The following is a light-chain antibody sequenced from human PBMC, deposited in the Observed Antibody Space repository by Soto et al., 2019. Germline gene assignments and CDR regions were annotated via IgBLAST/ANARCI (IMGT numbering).Light chain of an antibody. Sequence: DIQMTQSPSTLSASVGDRVTITCRSIHSISSWLAWYQQKPGKAPKLLIYKASSLESGVPSRFSGSGSGTEFTLTISSLQPDDFATYYCQQYNSYPWTFGQGTKVDI. CDR2: KAS. CDR1: HSISSW. V-gene: IGKV1-5*03. CDR3: QQYNSYPWT. J-gene: IGKJ1*01.